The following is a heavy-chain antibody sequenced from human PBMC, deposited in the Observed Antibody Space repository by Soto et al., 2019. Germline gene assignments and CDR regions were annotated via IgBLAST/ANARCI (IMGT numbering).Heavy chain of an antibody. CDR3: ARGGYSYGHFDY. Sequence: ASVKVSCKASGYTCTMYYMHGVLQAPGQGLEWMGIINPSGGSTSYAQKFQGRVTMTRDTSTSTVYMELSSLRSEDTAVYYCARGGYSYGHFDYWGQGTLVTVSS. CDR1: GYTCTMYY. CDR2: INPSGGST. J-gene: IGHJ4*02. D-gene: IGHD5-18*01. V-gene: IGHV1-46*01.